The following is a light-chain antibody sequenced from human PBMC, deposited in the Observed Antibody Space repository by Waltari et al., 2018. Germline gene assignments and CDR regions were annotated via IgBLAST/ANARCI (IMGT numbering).Light chain of an antibody. CDR3: CSYAGSDSYV. Sequence: SDLTQPRSVSGSPGQSVTISCTGTSSDIGGYNYVSWYQQHPDKVPKLMIYDVTKRPAGVPDRFAGSKSGNTASRTISGLQAEDEADYYCCSYAGSDSYVFGSGTQVTVL. CDR1: SSDIGGYNY. V-gene: IGLV2-11*01. CDR2: DVT. J-gene: IGLJ1*01.